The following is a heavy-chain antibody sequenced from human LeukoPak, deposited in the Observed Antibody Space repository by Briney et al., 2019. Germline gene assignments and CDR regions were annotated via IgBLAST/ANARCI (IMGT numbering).Heavy chain of an antibody. D-gene: IGHD1/OR15-1a*01. CDR2: IYRGETT. J-gene: IGHJ5*02. CDR1: GGSINNYW. CDR3: ATHWLEATKMYSYWFDP. V-gene: IGHV4-4*09. Sequence: SETLSLTCSVSGGSINNYWWSWIRQPPGRGLEWIGYIYRGETTNYNPSLKSRVTLSVDTSKNQISLKLNSVTAADTAMYYCATHWLEATKMYSYWFDPWGQGTLVTVSS.